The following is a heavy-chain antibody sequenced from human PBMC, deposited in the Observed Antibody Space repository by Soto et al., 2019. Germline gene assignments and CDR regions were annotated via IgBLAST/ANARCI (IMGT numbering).Heavy chain of an antibody. D-gene: IGHD3-10*01. CDR2: IWYDGSNK. V-gene: IGHV3-33*01. CDR1: GFTFSSYG. Sequence: QVQLVESGGGVVQPGRSLRLSCAASGFTFSSYGMHWVRQAPGKGLEWVAVIWYDGSNKYYADSVKGRFTISRDNSKNTLYLQMNSLRAEDTAVYYCASEGKLTGREGDYERGKAFDIWGQGTMVTVSS. CDR3: ASEGKLTGREGDYERGKAFDI. J-gene: IGHJ3*02.